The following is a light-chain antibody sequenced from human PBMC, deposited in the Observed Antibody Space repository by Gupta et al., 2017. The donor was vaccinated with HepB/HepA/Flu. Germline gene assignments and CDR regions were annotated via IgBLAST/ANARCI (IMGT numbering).Light chain of an antibody. CDR2: DDS. CDR1: NIGSKS. V-gene: IGLV3-21*02. J-gene: IGLJ1*01. CDR3: QVWYSSSKHYV. Sequence: YVLTPPPSESVAPGHTPTLPCGGDNIGSKSVYWYQQQPAQAPVLVVQDDSERPSGIPERFSGSNYGNTATLTISRGEDGDEDDYYCQVWYSSSKHYVFGSGTEVTVL.